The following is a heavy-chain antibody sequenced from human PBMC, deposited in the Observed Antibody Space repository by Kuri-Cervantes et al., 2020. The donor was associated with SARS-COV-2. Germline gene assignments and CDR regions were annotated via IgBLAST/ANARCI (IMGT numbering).Heavy chain of an antibody. J-gene: IGHJ4*02. V-gene: IGHV3-30*02. D-gene: IGHD3-10*01. CDR1: GFTFSSYG. Sequence: GGSLRLSCAASGFTFSSYGMHWVRQAPGKGLEWVAFIRYDGSNKYYADSVKGRFTISRDNSKNTLYLQMNSLRAEDTAVYYCAKDLGSGSDPYYFDYWGQGTLVTVSS. CDR3: AKDLGSGSDPYYFDY. CDR2: IRYDGSNK.